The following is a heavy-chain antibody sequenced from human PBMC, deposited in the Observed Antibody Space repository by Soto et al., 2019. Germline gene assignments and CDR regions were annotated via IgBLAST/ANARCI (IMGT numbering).Heavy chain of an antibody. Sequence: SETLSLTCTVSGGSISSYYWIWIRQPTGKGLEWIGYIYYSGSTNYNPSLKSRVTISVDTSKNQFSLKLSSVTAADTAVYYCARVYKTGYSDNWFDPWGQGTLVTVSS. J-gene: IGHJ5*02. D-gene: IGHD3-9*01. V-gene: IGHV4-59*01. CDR2: IYYSGST. CDR3: ARVYKTGYSDNWFDP. CDR1: GGSISSYY.